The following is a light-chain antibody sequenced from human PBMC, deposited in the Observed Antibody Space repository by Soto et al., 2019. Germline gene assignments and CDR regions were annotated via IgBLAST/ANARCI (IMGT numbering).Light chain of an antibody. CDR2: HAS. J-gene: IGKJ1*01. Sequence: EIVMTQSPATVSVSPGDRATLSCRASQSVSDKLAWYQQKTGQAPRLLIYHASSRATGTPDRFSGSGSGTDFTLTINSLEPEDFALYYCQKYGSSPPTCGQGTKVDIK. CDR3: QKYGSSPPT. CDR1: QSVSDK. V-gene: IGKV3-20*01.